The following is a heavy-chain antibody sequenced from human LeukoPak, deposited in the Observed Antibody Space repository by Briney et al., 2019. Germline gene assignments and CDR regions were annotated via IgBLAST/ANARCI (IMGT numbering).Heavy chain of an antibody. CDR2: IRADNGNT. CDR1: HYTFTTYG. CDR3: ARGGSDYYYMDV. Sequence: ASVKVSCKASHYTFTTYGISWVRQAPAQGLEWMGWIRADNGNTDYAQKFQGRVTMTTDTSTSTAYMELRSLRSDDTAVYYCARGGSDYYYMDVWGKGTTVTVSS. J-gene: IGHJ6*03. D-gene: IGHD3-10*01. V-gene: IGHV1-18*01.